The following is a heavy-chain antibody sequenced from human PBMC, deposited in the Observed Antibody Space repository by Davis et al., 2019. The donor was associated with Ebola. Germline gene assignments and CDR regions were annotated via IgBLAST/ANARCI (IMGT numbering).Heavy chain of an antibody. CDR1: GFTFSSYW. D-gene: IGHD2-8*01. J-gene: IGHJ4*02. Sequence: GESLKISCAASGFTFSSYWMHWVRQAPGKGLVWVSRINSDGSRTNYADSVKGRFTMSRDNSKNALYLQMNSLRGEDTAVYYCAKTLVREVMVYASYFDYWGQGTLVTVSS. CDR3: AKTLVREVMVYASYFDY. V-gene: IGHV3-74*01. CDR2: INSDGSRT.